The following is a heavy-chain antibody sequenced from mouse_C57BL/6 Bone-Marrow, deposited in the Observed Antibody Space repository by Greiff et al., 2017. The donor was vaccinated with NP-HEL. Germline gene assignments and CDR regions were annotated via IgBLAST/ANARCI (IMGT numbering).Heavy chain of an antibody. CDR3: TRGWLSFAF. V-gene: IGHV1-15*01. CDR1: GYTFTDYE. CDR2: IDPETGGT. J-gene: IGHJ3*01. D-gene: IGHD3-3*01. Sequence: VQLQQSGAELVRPGASVTLSCKASGYTFTDYEMHWVKQTPVHGLEWIGAIDPETGGTAYNQKFKGKAILTADKSSSTAYMELRSLTSEDSAVYYCTRGWLSFAFWGRGTVITVSA.